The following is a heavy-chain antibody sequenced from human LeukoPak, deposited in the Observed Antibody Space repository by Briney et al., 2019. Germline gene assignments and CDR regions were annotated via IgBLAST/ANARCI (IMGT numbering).Heavy chain of an antibody. D-gene: IGHD3-22*01. CDR1: GGTFSSYA. V-gene: IGHV1-69*01. J-gene: IGHJ6*03. Sequence: GASVKVSCKASGGTFSSYAISWVRQAPGQGLEWMGGIIPIFGTANYAQKFQGRVTITADESTSTAYMELSSLRSEDTAVYYCARGLDYYYSSGYYYYYYYMDVWGKGTTVTVSS. CDR2: IIPIFGTA. CDR3: ARGLDYYYSSGYYYYYYYMDV.